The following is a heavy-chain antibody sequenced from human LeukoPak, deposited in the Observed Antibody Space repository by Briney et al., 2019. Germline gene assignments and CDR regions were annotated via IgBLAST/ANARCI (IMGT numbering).Heavy chain of an antibody. J-gene: IGHJ4*02. D-gene: IGHD1/OR15-1a*01. CDR2: IKQDGSEE. V-gene: IGHV3-7*01. CDR1: GFRFNTYW. Sequence: GGSLRLSCAASGFRFNTYWMTWVRQAPGKGLEWVANIKQDGSEEYYVDSVKGRFTISRDNANNSLYLQMNSLRAEDTAVYYCARDRTPYVWGQGTLVTVSS. CDR3: ARDRTPYV.